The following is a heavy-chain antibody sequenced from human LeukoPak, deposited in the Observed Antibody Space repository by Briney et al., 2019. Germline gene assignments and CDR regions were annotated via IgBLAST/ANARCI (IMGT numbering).Heavy chain of an antibody. J-gene: IGHJ1*01. CDR3: ARGRSGWYGYFQH. CDR2: IYYSGST. Sequence: PSETLSLTCTVSGGSISSYYWSWIRQPPGKGLEWIGYIYYSGSTNYNPSLKSRVTISVDTSKNQFSLKLSSVTAADTAVYYCARGRSGWYGYFQHWGQGTLVTVSS. CDR1: GGSISSYY. D-gene: IGHD6-19*01. V-gene: IGHV4-59*12.